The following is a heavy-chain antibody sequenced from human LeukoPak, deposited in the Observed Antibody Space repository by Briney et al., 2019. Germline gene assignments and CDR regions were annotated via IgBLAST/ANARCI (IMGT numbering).Heavy chain of an antibody. CDR2: IKQDGSEK. V-gene: IGHV3-7*03. CDR1: GFTFSADV. CDR3: ARDNPPDY. Sequence: PGGSLRLSCAASGFTFSADVMSWVRQAPGKGLEWVANIKQDGSEKSYVGSVRGRFTISRDNAKNSLYLQLNSLRAEDTALYYCARDNPPDYWGQGTLVTVSS. J-gene: IGHJ4*02.